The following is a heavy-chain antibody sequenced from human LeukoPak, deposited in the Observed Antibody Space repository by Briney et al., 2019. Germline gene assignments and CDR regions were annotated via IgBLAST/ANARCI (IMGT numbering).Heavy chain of an antibody. CDR3: TTEGLGVRNDY. J-gene: IGHJ4*02. CDR1: GFTFSNAW. CDR2: TKSKPAGGTI. Sequence: GGSLRLSCAGSGFTFSNAWMNGVRQAPGKRLEWVGRTKSKPAGGTIDYAAPVKGRFIISRDDSKNVMYLQMNSLKIEDTAVYFCTTEGLGVRNDYWGQGTLVTVSS. D-gene: IGHD3-3*01. V-gene: IGHV3-15*07.